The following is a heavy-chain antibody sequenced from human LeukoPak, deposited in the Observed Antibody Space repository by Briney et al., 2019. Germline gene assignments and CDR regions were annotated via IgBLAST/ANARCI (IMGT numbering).Heavy chain of an antibody. V-gene: IGHV3-23*01. D-gene: IGHD6-19*01. J-gene: IGHJ4*02. Sequence: GGSLRLSCTASGFTFSSYAMRWVRQAPGKGLQWVSAISGSGGSTYYADSVKGRFTISRDNSKNTLYLQMNSLRAEDTAVYYCAKSQWLVRWGNFDYWGQGTLVTVSS. CDR2: ISGSGGST. CDR3: AKSQWLVRWGNFDY. CDR1: GFTFSSYA.